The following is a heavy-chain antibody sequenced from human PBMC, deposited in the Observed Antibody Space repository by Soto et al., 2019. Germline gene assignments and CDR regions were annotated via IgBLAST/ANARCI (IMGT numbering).Heavy chain of an antibody. CDR2: IYSGGSS. J-gene: IGHJ6*03. CDR1: GLNVSSNS. CDR3: ARAGAYSSANMDV. D-gene: IGHD6-25*01. V-gene: IGHV3-66*01. Sequence: EVQLVESGGGLVQPGGSLRVSCAASGLNVSSNSMNWVRQAPGRGLEWVSSIYSGGSSYYADSVKGRFTISRDNSKNTLFLQMNSLRAEDTAVYYCARAGAYSSANMDVWGKGTTVTVSS.